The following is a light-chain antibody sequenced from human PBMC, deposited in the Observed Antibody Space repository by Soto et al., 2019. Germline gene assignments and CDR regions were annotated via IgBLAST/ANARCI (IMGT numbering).Light chain of an antibody. CDR3: QQYNNWPRT. CDR1: QSVSSY. V-gene: IGKV3-15*01. Sequence: ERVMTQSPATLSVSPWERATLSCRASQSVSSYLAWYQQKPGQAPRLLIYGASTRATGIPARFSGSGSGTEFTLTISSLQSEDFAVYYCQQYNNWPRTFGQGTKVDIK. CDR2: GAS. J-gene: IGKJ1*01.